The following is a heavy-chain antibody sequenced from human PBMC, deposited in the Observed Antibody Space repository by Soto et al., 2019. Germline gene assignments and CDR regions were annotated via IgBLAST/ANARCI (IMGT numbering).Heavy chain of an antibody. CDR3: VRGSIAAADPLLDP. J-gene: IGHJ5*02. D-gene: IGHD6-13*01. V-gene: IGHV1-46*01. Sequence: ASVKVSCKASGYTFISYYMHWVRQAPGQGLEWMGIINPSGGATSYAQKFQGRVTMTRDTSISTAYMELSRLRSDDTAVYYCVRGSIAAADPLLDPWGQGTLVTVSS. CDR2: INPSGGAT. CDR1: GYTFISYY.